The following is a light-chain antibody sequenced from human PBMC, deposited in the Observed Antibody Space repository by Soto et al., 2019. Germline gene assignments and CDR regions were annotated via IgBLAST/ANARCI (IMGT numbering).Light chain of an antibody. CDR1: QSISSW. J-gene: IGKJ1*01. Sequence: DIQMTQSPSTLSASVGDRVTITCRASQSISSWLAWYQQKPGKAPKLLIYGASSLESGVPSRFRGSGSGTEFALTISSLQPDDFATYYCQQYNGYSPWTFGQGTKVEIK. CDR3: QQYNGYSPWT. V-gene: IGKV1-5*01. CDR2: GAS.